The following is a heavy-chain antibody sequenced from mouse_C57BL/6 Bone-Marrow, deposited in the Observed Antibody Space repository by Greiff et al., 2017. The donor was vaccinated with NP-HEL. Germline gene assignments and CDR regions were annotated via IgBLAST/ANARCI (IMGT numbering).Heavy chain of an antibody. D-gene: IGHD1-1*01. Sequence: VQLQQPGAELVRPGTSVKLSCKASGYTFTSYWMHWVKQRPGQGLEWIGVIDPSDSYTNYNQKFKGKATLTVDTSSSTAYMQLSSLTSEDSAVYYCARPLPSTVASRDYWGQGTTLTVSS. J-gene: IGHJ2*01. CDR3: ARPLPSTVASRDY. V-gene: IGHV1-59*01. CDR2: IDPSDSYT. CDR1: GYTFTSYW.